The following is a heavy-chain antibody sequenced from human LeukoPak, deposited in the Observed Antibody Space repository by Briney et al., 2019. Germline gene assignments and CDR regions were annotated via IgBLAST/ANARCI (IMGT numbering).Heavy chain of an antibody. D-gene: IGHD1-26*01. CDR2: ISTPGST. CDR1: GGSISSSSYY. Sequence: SETLSLTCTVSGGSISSSSYYWGWIRQPAGRGLEWLGRISTPGSTNYNPSLKSRLTMSVDTSNKQFSLRLTSVTAADTAVYYCARATGRYSPFFDYWGQGILVTVSS. J-gene: IGHJ4*02. V-gene: IGHV4-61*02. CDR3: ARATGRYSPFFDY.